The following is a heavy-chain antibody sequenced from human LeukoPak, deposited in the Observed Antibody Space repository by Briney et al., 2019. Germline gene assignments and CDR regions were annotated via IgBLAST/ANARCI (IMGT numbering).Heavy chain of an antibody. D-gene: IGHD6-19*01. CDR1: GFAFSNQA. J-gene: IGHJ4*02. Sequence: GGSLRLSCAASGFAFSNQAMGWVRQASGKGLEWVSVISDSGGTTYYADSVKGRFTISRDNSKNTLFLQMNSLRAEDTAVYYCAKDARRTSGWYFFDYWGQGTLVTVSS. V-gene: IGHV3-23*01. CDR3: AKDARRTSGWYFFDY. CDR2: ISDSGGTT.